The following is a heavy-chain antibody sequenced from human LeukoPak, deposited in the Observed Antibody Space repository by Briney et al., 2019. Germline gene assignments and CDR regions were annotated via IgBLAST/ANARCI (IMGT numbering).Heavy chain of an antibody. CDR3: ARDIHTSIFGLVTWFDP. CDR2: IYTSGST. V-gene: IGHV4-4*07. Sequence: KTSETLSLTCTVSGGSISSYYWSWIRQPAGKGLEWIGRIYTSGSTNYIPSLKSRVTMSVDTSKNQFSLKLSSVTAADTAVYYCARDIHTSIFGLVTWFDPWGQGTLVTVSS. J-gene: IGHJ5*02. CDR1: GGSISSYY. D-gene: IGHD3-3*02.